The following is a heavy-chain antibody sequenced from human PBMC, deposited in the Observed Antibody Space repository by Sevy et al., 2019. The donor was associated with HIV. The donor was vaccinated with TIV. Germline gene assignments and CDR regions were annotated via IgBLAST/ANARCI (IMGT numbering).Heavy chain of an antibody. Sequence: SETLSLTCTVSGGSVSSGSYYWSWIRQPPGKGLEWIGYIYYSGSTNYNPSLKSRVTISVDTSKNQFSLKLSSVTAADTAVYYCARGQAHLLPWFGELNGDYFDYWGQGTLVTVSS. J-gene: IGHJ4*02. CDR3: ARGQAHLLPWFGELNGDYFDY. D-gene: IGHD3-10*01. CDR2: IYYSGST. V-gene: IGHV4-61*01. CDR1: GGSVSSGSYY.